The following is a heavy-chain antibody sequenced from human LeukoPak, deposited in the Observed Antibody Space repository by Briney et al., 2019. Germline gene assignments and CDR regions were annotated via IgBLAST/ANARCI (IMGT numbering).Heavy chain of an antibody. Sequence: GGSLRLSCVASGFIFSTYGMYWVRQAPGKGLEWVSFIRYDGTNKYYADSVKGRFTVSRDNSNNILYLQMNSLRAEDTAIYYCAHVLNASGSHNPYFFDQWGQGTLVTVSS. V-gene: IGHV3-30*02. J-gene: IGHJ4*02. CDR1: GFIFSTYG. CDR2: IRYDGTNK. CDR3: AHVLNASGSHNPYFFDQ. D-gene: IGHD3-10*01.